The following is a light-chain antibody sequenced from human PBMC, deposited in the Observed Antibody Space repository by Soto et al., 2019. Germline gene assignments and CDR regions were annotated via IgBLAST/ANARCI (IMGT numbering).Light chain of an antibody. J-gene: IGLJ1*01. CDR3: QCYDSSLSGSCV. V-gene: IGLV1-40*01. CDR1: SSNVGAGYD. CDR2: GNS. Sequence: QSVLTQPPSVFGAPGQTVTISCTGSSSNVGAGYDVHWYQQLPGTAPKLLIYGNSNRPSGVPDRFSGSKSGTTASLPITGLQAEDEADYYCQCYDSSLSGSCVFGTGTKGTVL.